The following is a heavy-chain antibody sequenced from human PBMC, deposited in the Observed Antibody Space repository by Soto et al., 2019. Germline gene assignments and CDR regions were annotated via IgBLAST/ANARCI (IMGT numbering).Heavy chain of an antibody. CDR3: ARLTRGVYDLDRLWEKFDS. CDR2: IYWDDDK. J-gene: IGHJ4*02. D-gene: IGHD5-12*01. CDR1: GFSLSTSRVG. Sequence: SGPTLVNPTQTLTLTCTFSGFSLSTSRVGVGWIRQPPGKALEWLALIYWDDDKRYSPSLRSRLTITKDTSQNQVDLTMTNMDPVDTATYYCARLTRGVYDLDRLWEKFDSWGQGTLVTVSS. V-gene: IGHV2-5*02.